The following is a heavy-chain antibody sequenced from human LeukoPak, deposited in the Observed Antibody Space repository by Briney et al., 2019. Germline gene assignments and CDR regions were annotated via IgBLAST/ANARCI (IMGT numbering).Heavy chain of an antibody. Sequence: ASVKVSCKASGYSFTSYYMHWVRQAPGQGLEWMGVINPSAGGTSYTQRFQARVTMTRDTSTSTVYMELSSLRSEDTAVYYCARAFTSGRRFDYWGQGTLVTVSS. CDR3: ARAFTSGRRFDY. CDR1: GYSFTSYY. J-gene: IGHJ4*02. V-gene: IGHV1-46*01. CDR2: INPSAGGT. D-gene: IGHD2-8*01.